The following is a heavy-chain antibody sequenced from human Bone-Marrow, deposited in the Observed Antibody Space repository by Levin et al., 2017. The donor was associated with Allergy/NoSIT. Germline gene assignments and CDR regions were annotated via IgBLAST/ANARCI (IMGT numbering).Heavy chain of an antibody. J-gene: IGHJ4*02. CDR1: GYIFPSYG. V-gene: IGHV1-18*01. D-gene: IGHD3-3*01. Sequence: ASVKVSCKASGYIFPSYGISWVRQAPGQGLEWMGWISGYSGHTNYAQKFQDRVNMTTDTSTSTAYMELRSLRSDDPAVYYCARDVFERMFFGVVTPFDYWGQGSLVTVSS. CDR3: ARDVFERMFFGVVTPFDY. CDR2: ISGYSGHT.